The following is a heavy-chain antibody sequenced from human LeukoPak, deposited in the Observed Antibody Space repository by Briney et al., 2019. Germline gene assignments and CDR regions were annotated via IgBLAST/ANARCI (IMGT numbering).Heavy chain of an antibody. CDR1: GYTFISYD. CDR3: ARGLYYYDSNGRTPYDY. J-gene: IGHJ4*02. CDR2: MNPNSGIT. V-gene: IGHV1-8*01. D-gene: IGHD3-22*01. Sequence: EASVKVSCKASGYTFISYDINWVRQATGQGLEWMGWMNPNSGITGYAQKFQGRVSMPRNTSIGTAYMELSSLKSEDTAVYYCARGLYYYDSNGRTPYDYWGQGALVTVSS.